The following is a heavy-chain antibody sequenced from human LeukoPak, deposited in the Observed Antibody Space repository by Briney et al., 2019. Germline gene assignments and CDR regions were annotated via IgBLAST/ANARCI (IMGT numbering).Heavy chain of an antibody. CDR2: IYYSGST. V-gene: IGHV4-59*11. CDR3: ARAPDTAMVDYYYYMDV. Sequence: SETLSLTCTVSGGSISSHYWSWIRQPPGKRLEWIGYIYYSGSTNYNPSLKSRVTISVDTSKNQFSLKLSSVTAADTAVYYCARAPDTAMVDYYYYMDVWGKGTTVTVSS. CDR1: GGSISSHY. J-gene: IGHJ6*03. D-gene: IGHD5-18*01.